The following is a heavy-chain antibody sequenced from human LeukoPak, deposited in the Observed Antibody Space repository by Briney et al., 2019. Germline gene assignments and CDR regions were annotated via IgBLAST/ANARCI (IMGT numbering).Heavy chain of an antibody. V-gene: IGHV3-30*04. CDR3: ARDSSRYSSSWCLSY. J-gene: IGHJ4*02. Sequence: GGSLRLSCAASGFTFSSYAMHGVRKAPGKGLEWGAVISYDGSNKYYANAVKSRFTISRDNSNTTLYLKINSLRAEDTAVYYCARDSSRYSSSWCLSYCGQGTLVTVSS. CDR2: ISYDGSNK. CDR1: GFTFSSYA. D-gene: IGHD6-13*01.